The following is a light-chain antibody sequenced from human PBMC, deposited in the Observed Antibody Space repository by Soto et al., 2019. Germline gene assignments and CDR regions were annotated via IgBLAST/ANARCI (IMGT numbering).Light chain of an antibody. Sequence: QSALTQPASVSGSPGQSITLSCPGTSSDFGSYNLVSWYQQNPGKAPKLMIYEGSKRPSGVSNRFSGSKSGNTASLTISGLQGEDEADYYCCSYAGRSSSSYVFGTGTKVTVL. CDR3: CSYAGRSSSSYV. J-gene: IGLJ1*01. CDR2: EGS. CDR1: SSDFGSYNL. V-gene: IGLV2-23*01.